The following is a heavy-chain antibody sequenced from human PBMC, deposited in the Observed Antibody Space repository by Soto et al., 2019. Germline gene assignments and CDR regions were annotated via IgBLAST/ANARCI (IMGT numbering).Heavy chain of an antibody. CDR3: GNDADSGYYTVDR. V-gene: IGHV3-48*01. J-gene: IGHJ5*02. CDR1: GLTLTTSR. CDR2: IRRHTSVT. Sequence: EVQLVESGGMLVQPGGSLRLSCAAFGLTLTTSRMNWVRQAPGKGLELISYIRRHTSVTAYADSVKGRFTISRDSAKNSLYLQMDSLSVEDTAVYYCGNDADSGYYTVDRWGQGTLVTVTP. D-gene: IGHD3-22*01.